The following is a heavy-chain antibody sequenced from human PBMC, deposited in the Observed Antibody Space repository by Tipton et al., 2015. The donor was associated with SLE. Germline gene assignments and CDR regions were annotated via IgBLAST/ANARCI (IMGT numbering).Heavy chain of an antibody. CDR1: GDSLSPYY. Sequence: GLVKPSETLSLICTVSGDSLSPYYWSWIRQSPGKGLEWIGYVYYNGGTNYNPSLKSRVTMSLDTSKNQFSLKLSSVTAADTAVYYCAREIQDYGGNPLDYWGRGTLVTVSS. D-gene: IGHD4-23*01. CDR2: VYYNGGT. J-gene: IGHJ4*02. V-gene: IGHV4-59*01. CDR3: AREIQDYGGNPLDY.